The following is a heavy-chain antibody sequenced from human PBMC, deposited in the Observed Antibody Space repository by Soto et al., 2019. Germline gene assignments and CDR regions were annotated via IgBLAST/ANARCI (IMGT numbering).Heavy chain of an antibody. Sequence: PSETLSLTCAVSGGSISSGGYSWSWIRQPPGKGLEWIGYIYHSGSTYYNPSLKSRVTISVDRSKNQFSLKPSSVTAADTAVYYCAREDFWSGGFDPWGQGTLATVSS. D-gene: IGHD3-3*01. J-gene: IGHJ5*02. CDR2: IYHSGST. CDR3: AREDFWSGGFDP. V-gene: IGHV4-30-2*01. CDR1: GGSISSGGYS.